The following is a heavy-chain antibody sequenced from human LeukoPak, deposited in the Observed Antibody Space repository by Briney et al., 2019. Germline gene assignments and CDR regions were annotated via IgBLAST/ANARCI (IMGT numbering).Heavy chain of an antibody. J-gene: IGHJ4*02. Sequence: PGGSLRLSCVVSGFTFNRCWMNWVRQAPGKGLEWVSYISSSSSTIYYADSVKGRFTISRDNAKNSLYLQMNSLRAEGTAVYYCARDEGSSGGSCYSWGQGTLVTVSS. CDR1: GFTFNRCW. CDR2: ISSSSSTI. CDR3: ARDEGSSGGSCYS. V-gene: IGHV3-48*01. D-gene: IGHD2-15*01.